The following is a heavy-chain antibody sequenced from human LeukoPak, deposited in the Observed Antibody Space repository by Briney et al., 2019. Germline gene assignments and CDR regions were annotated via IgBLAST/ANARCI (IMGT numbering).Heavy chain of an antibody. Sequence: GGSLRLSCAASGFTFSSYGMHWVRQAPGKGLEWVTVIWYDGSNKYYADSVKGRFTISRDNSKNTLYQQMNSLRAEDTAVYYCAKGISGYSSSWYKFDYWGQGTLVTVSS. CDR3: AKGISGYSSSWYKFDY. CDR1: GFTFSSYG. D-gene: IGHD6-13*01. V-gene: IGHV3-33*06. J-gene: IGHJ4*02. CDR2: IWYDGSNK.